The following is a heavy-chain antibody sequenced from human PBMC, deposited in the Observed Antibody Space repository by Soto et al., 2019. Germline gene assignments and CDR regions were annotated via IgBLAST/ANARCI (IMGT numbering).Heavy chain of an antibody. Sequence: GESLKISCKGSGYSFAGYWITWVRQKPGKGLEWMGRIDPSDSQTYYSPSFRGHVTISVTKSITTVFLQMNSLKTEDTAVYYCTTPPGFGELWRAYFDYWGQGTLVTVSS. J-gene: IGHJ4*02. CDR1: GYSFAGYW. V-gene: IGHV5-10-1*01. CDR3: TTPPGFGELWRAYFDY. CDR2: IDPSDSQT. D-gene: IGHD3-10*01.